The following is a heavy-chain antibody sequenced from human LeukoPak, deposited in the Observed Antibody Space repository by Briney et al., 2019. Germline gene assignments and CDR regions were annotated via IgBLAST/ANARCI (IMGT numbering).Heavy chain of an antibody. CDR1: GFSFSNYG. D-gene: IGHD3-16*01. J-gene: IGHJ4*02. Sequence: GGSLTLTCAASGFSFSNYGMHWVRQAPGKGLEWVAYIRYDGSQKYYRDSVKGRFTISRDNSKNTVYLQMNSLRDEDTAVYYCARDLLSLPHKYFDSWGQGTLVTVSS. CDR2: IRYDGSQK. V-gene: IGHV3-30*02. CDR3: ARDLLSLPHKYFDS.